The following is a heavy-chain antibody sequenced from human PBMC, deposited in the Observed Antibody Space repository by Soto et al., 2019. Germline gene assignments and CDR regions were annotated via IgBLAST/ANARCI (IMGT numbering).Heavy chain of an antibody. Sequence: SETLSLTCAVYGGSFSGYYWSWIRQPPVKWLEWIGEINHSGSTNYNPSLKSRVTISVDTSKNQFSLKLSSVTAADTAVYYCASLYSYGYTYYYYYGMDVWGQGTTVTVSS. D-gene: IGHD5-18*01. J-gene: IGHJ6*02. CDR1: GGSFSGYY. V-gene: IGHV4-34*01. CDR3: ASLYSYGYTYYYYYGMDV. CDR2: INHSGST.